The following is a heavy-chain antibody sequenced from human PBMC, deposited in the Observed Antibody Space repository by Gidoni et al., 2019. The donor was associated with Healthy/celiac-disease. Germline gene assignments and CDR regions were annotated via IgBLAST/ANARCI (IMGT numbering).Heavy chain of an antibody. CDR2: IYPGDSDT. J-gene: IGHJ5*02. D-gene: IGHD2-2*01. CDR1: GYSFTSYW. CDR3: ARLRSRYCSSTSCPNWFDP. V-gene: IGHV5-51*01. Sequence: EVQLVQSGAEVNKPGESLKISCKGSGYSFTSYWIGWVRQMPGKGLEWMGIIYPGDSDTRYSPSFQGQVTISADKSISTAYLQWSSLKASDTAMYYCARLRSRYCSSTSCPNWFDPWGQGTLVTVSS.